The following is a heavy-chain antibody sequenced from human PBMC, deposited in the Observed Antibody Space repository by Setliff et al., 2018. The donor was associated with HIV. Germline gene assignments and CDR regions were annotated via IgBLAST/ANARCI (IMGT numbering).Heavy chain of an antibody. V-gene: IGHV4-39*01. CDR1: GGSIIINDYY. J-gene: IGHJ3*01. CDR3: VRSGYSGHFDV. CDR2: IVYSGTT. D-gene: IGHD5-12*01. Sequence: SETLSLTCTFSGGSIIINDYYWGWIRQSPGKGLEWIGSIVYSGTTYYNVSLESRVTISVDTSKNQFSLKLSSVTAADTAVYYCVRSGYSGHFDVWGQGTMVTVSS.